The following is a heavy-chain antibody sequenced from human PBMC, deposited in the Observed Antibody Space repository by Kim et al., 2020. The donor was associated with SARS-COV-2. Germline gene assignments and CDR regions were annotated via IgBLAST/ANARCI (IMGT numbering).Heavy chain of an antibody. J-gene: IGHJ6*03. CDR3: AKEGYNDFWSGYYDGHYYMDV. CDR1: GFTFDDYA. CDR2: ISWNSGSI. V-gene: IGHV3-9*01. Sequence: GGSLRLSCAASGFTFDDYAMHWVRQAPGKGLEWVSGISWNSGSIGYADSVKGRFTISRDNAKNSLYLQMNSLRAEDTALYYCAKEGYNDFWSGYYDGHYYMDVWGKGTTVTVSS. D-gene: IGHD3-3*01.